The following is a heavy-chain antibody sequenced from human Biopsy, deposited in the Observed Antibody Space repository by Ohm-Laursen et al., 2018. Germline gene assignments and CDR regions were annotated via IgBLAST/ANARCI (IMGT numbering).Heavy chain of an antibody. Sequence: GSSVKVSCKASGYNFNSYFIHWVRQAPGQGLEWMGVINPSSGSTVYTQNFQDRLTMTRDASTSTVYMELSSLTSEDTAVYFCARADPPLFYYGSGSSNWFDPWGQGTLVTVSS. J-gene: IGHJ5*02. CDR2: INPSSGST. CDR1: GYNFNSYF. V-gene: IGHV1-46*02. D-gene: IGHD3-10*01. CDR3: ARADPPLFYYGSGSSNWFDP.